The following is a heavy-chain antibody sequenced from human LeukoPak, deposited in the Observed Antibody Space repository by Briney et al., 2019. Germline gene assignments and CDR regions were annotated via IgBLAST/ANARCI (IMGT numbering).Heavy chain of an antibody. CDR1: GFTFRSYA. CDR2: INGDGSST. CDR3: TRRGLVPAFDI. V-gene: IGHV3-74*01. D-gene: IGHD2-2*01. J-gene: IGHJ3*02. Sequence: GGSLRLSCAASGFTFRSYAMSWVRQAPGKGLVWVSRINGDGSSTTYADAVEGRFTISRDNAKNTLYLQMSSLRAEDTAVYYCTRRGLVPAFDIWGQGTMVTVAS.